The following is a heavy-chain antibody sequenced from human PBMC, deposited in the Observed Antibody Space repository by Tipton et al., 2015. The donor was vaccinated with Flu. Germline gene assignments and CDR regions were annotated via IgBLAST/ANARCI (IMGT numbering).Heavy chain of an antibody. D-gene: IGHD3-9*01. CDR1: GFIFSRYW. CDR3: VRDPGDIFTGYYNYFDY. V-gene: IGHV3-7*01. J-gene: IGHJ4*02. CDR2: IKKDGSEE. Sequence: SLRLSCEASGFIFSRYWMGWVRQAPGKGLEWVATIKKDGSEEYYVDSVKGRFTISRDNAKNSLYLQINILSAEDTAVYYCVRDPGDIFTGYYNYFDYWGQGTLVTVSS.